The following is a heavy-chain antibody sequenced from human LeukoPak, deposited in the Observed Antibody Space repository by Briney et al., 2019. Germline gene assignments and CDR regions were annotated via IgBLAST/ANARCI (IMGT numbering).Heavy chain of an antibody. J-gene: IGHJ3*01. V-gene: IGHV3-66*01. CDR3: VSKVGLNAFDV. CDR1: EFTVSSNY. Sequence: GGSLRLSCAASEFTVSSNYMSWVRQAPGKGLEWVSVIYSGGSTYYTDSVKGRFTISRDNSKNTVYLQMNSLRAEDTAVYYCVSKVGLNAFDVWGQGQWSPSLQ. D-gene: IGHD3-10*01. CDR2: IYSGGST.